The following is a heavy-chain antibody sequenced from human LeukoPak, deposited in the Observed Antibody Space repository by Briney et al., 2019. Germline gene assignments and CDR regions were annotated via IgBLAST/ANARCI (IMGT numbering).Heavy chain of an antibody. CDR2: INQSGRN. J-gene: IGHJ5*02. CDR1: GGSFRGYY. CDR3: ARERIAMVRGGANWFDP. V-gene: IGHV4-34*01. Sequence: WEALSITCSVYGGSFRGYYWSWIRQPPGKGLGGIGEINQSGRNNLHPSLKSRVTISVDTSKNQFSLKLSSVTAADTAVYYCARERIAMVRGGANWFDPWGQGTLVTVSS. D-gene: IGHD3-10*01.